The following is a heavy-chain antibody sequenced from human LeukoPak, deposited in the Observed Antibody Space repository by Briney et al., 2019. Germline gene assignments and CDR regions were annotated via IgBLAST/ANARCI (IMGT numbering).Heavy chain of an antibody. CDR2: ISGSGGST. J-gene: IGHJ4*02. D-gene: IGHD2-2*01. CDR3: AKDLDVVVPAAIGY. V-gene: IGHV3-23*01. Sequence: TGGSLRLSCAASGFTFSSYAMSWVRQAPGKGLEWVSAISGSGGSTYYADSVKGRFTISRDNSKNTLYLQMNSLRAEDTAVYYCAKDLDVVVPAAIGYWGQGTLVTVSS. CDR1: GFTFSSYA.